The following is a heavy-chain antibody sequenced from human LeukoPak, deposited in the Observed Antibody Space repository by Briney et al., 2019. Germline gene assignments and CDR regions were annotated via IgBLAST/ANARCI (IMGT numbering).Heavy chain of an antibody. D-gene: IGHD1-1*01. Sequence: GGSLRLSCAASGFTFSSYAMSWVRQAPGKGLEWVSAISGSGGSTYYADSVKGRFTISRDNSENTVYLQMNSLRADDTAVYYCANNWNMDCWGQGTLVTVSS. J-gene: IGHJ4*02. CDR3: ANNWNMDC. CDR2: ISGSGGST. V-gene: IGHV3-23*01. CDR1: GFTFSSYA.